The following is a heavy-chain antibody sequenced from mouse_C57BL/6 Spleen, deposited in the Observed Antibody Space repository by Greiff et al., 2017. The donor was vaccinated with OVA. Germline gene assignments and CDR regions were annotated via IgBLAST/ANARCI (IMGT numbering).Heavy chain of an antibody. V-gene: IGHV1-53*01. CDR1: GYTFTSYW. CDR2: SKPSNGGT. J-gene: IGHJ2*01. CDR3: ARFITTVIDD. Sequence: QVQLQQPGTELVKPGASVKLSCKASGYTFTSYWMHGVKQRPGQGLEWIGKSKPSNGGTNYNEKFKSKATLTVDKSTRTAYMQLSSLASEDSAVYCSARFITTVIDDWGQGTTLTVSS. D-gene: IGHD1-1*01.